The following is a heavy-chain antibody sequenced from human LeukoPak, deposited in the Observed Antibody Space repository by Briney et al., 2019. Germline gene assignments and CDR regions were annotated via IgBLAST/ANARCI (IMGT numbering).Heavy chain of an antibody. CDR3: ARGGDYFDASGRFDS. CDR1: GGSISRYY. CDR2: IYSTGST. J-gene: IGHJ4*02. D-gene: IGHD3-22*01. Sequence: SETLSLTCTVSGGSISRYYWSWIRQPAGKGLEWIGRIYSTGSTNYNPSLKSRVTMSVVTSRNQFSLKLSSVTAADTAVYYCARGGDYFDASGRFDSWGQGTLVTVSS. V-gene: IGHV4-4*07.